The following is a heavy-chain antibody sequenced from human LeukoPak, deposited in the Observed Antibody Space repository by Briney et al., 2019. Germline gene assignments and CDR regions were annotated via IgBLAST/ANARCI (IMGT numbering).Heavy chain of an antibody. CDR3: ARSPSYYYGSGSYKDY. D-gene: IGHD3-10*01. V-gene: IGHV4-34*01. CDR1: GGSFSGYY. J-gene: IGHJ4*02. Sequence: SETLSLTCAVYGGSFSGYYWSWIRQPPGKGLEWIGEINHSGSTNYNPSLKSRVTISVDTSKNQFSLKLSSVTAADTAVYYCARSPSYYYGSGSYKDYWGQGTLVTVSS. CDR2: INHSGST.